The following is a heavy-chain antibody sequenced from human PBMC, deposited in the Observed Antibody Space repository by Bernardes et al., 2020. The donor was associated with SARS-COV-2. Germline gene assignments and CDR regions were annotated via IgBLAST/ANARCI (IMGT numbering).Heavy chain of an antibody. CDR1: GGSISSVSYY. CDR3: ARDGYDFWRGSGFGIDY. CDR2: IYSRGST. J-gene: IGHJ4*02. D-gene: IGHD3-3*01. V-gene: IGHV4-61*02. Sequence: SETLSLTCTVSGGSISSVSYYWTWIRQPAGKGLEWIGRIYSRGSTNYNPSLKSRITISLDTSKNQFSLKLRSVTAADTAVYYCARDGYDFWRGSGFGIDYWGPGSLVTVSA.